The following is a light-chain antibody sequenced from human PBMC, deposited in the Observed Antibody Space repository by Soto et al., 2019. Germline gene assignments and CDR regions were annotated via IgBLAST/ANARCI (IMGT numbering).Light chain of an antibody. CDR2: DAS. CDR3: QQSYTSPVT. CDR1: QSISSW. Sequence: DIQMSQSPSTLSASVVARVTITCRASQSISSWLAWYQQKPGTAPKFLIYDASTLESGVPSRFSGSGSGTEFTLTISSLQPEDFGTYYCQQSYTSPVTFGGGTKVDIK. V-gene: IGKV1-5*01. J-gene: IGKJ4*01.